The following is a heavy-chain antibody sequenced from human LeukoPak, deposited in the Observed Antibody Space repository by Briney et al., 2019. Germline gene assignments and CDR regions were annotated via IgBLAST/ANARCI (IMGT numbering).Heavy chain of an antibody. J-gene: IGHJ4*02. CDR1: GFTFSSYA. V-gene: IGHV3-48*01. CDR2: ISGSSSTI. CDR3: ARDRKSGEWDLVP. Sequence: GGSLRLSCAASGFTFSSYAMSWVRQAPGKGLEWVSYISGSSSTISYADSVKGRFIISRDNAKNSLYLQMNSLRAEDTAVYYCARDRKSGEWDLVPWGQGTLVTVSS. D-gene: IGHD1-26*01.